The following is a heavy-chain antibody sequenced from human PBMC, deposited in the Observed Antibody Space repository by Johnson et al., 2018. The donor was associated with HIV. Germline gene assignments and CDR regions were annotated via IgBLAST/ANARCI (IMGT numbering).Heavy chain of an antibody. D-gene: IGHD1-26*01. Sequence: MQLVESGGTLVQPGGSLRLSCAASGFTFSTYAMNWVRQAPGKGLEWVSAISGSGGSTYYADSVKGRFTISRDNSKNTLYLQMNSLRAEDTAVYYCAKDRLVGATGDAFDIWGQGTMVTVSS. V-gene: IGHV3-23*04. CDR2: ISGSGGST. CDR3: AKDRLVGATGDAFDI. CDR1: GFTFSTYA. J-gene: IGHJ3*02.